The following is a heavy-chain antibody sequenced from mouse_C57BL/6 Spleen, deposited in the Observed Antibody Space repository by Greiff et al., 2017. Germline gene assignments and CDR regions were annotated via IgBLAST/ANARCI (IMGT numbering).Heavy chain of an antibody. CDR3: ARVGYYDYAMDY. Sequence: LVEPGASVKISCKASGYSFTDYNMNWVKQSNGKSLEWIGVINPNYGTTSYNQKFKGKATLTVDQSSSTAYMQLNSLTSEDSAVYYCARVGYYDYAMDYWGQGTSVTGSS. V-gene: IGHV1-39*01. CDR1: GYSFTDYN. J-gene: IGHJ4*01. D-gene: IGHD2-3*01. CDR2: INPNYGTT.